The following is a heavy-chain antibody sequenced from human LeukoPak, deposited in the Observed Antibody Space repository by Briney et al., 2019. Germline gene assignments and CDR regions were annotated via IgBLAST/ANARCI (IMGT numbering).Heavy chain of an antibody. CDR1: GFTFSNAW. V-gene: IGHV3-15*01. Sequence: GGSLRLSCAASGFTFSNAWMRWVRQAPGKGLESIGHIKSKPDGGTTDYAAPVKGRFTISRDDSKNTVYLQMNSLKTEDTAVYYCTTQGHYYDSSGYNFVDYWGQGTLVTVSS. J-gene: IGHJ4*02. CDR3: TTQGHYYDSSGYNFVDY. D-gene: IGHD3-22*01. CDR2: IKSKPDGGTT.